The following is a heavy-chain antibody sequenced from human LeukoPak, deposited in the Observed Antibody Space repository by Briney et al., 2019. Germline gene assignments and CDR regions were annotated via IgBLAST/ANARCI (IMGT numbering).Heavy chain of an antibody. CDR1: GYTFTGYY. D-gene: IGHD3-10*01. CDR3: ARDLLEWFGENWFDP. V-gene: IGHV1-2*02. Sequence: ASVKVSCKACGYTFTGYYMHWVRQAPGQGLEWMGWINPNSGSTNYAQKFQGRVTMTRDTSISTAYMELSRLRSDDTAVYYCARDLLEWFGENWFDPWGQGTLVTVSP. CDR2: INPNSGST. J-gene: IGHJ5*02.